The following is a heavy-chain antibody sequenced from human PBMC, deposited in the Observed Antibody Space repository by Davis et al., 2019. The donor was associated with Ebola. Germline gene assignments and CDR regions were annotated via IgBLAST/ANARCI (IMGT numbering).Heavy chain of an antibody. V-gene: IGHV4-34*01. Sequence: SETLSLTCAVYGGSFSGYYWSWIRQPPGKGLEWIGEINHSGSTYYNPSLKSRVTISVDTSKNQFSLKLSSVTAADTAVYYCARVGPQEEGLDYWGQGTLVTVSS. CDR2: INHSGST. J-gene: IGHJ4*02. CDR3: ARVGPQEEGLDY. CDR1: GGSFSGYY.